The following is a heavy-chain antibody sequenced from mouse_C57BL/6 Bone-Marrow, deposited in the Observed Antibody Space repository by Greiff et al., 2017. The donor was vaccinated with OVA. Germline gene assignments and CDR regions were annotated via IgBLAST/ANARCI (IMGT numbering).Heavy chain of an antibody. D-gene: IGHD1-1*01. V-gene: IGHV1-76*01. CDR3: ARDYYGSSDVGFAY. CDR2: IYPGSGNT. J-gene: IGHJ3*01. CDR1: GYTFTDYY. Sequence: VQLQQSGAELVRPGASVKLSCKASGYTFTDYYINWVKQRPGQGLEWIARIYPGSGNTYYNEKFKGKATLTAEKSSSTAYMQLSSLTSEDSAVYFCARDYYGSSDVGFAYWGQGTLVTVSA.